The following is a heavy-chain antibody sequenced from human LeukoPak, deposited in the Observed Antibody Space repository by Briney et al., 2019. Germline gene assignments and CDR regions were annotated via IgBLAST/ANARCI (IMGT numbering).Heavy chain of an antibody. CDR2: IYTSGST. CDR1: GGSISSYY. V-gene: IGHV4-4*07. CDR3: ARSRALTVTTLAFDY. D-gene: IGHD4-17*01. J-gene: IGHJ4*02. Sequence: MSSETLSLTCTVSGGSISSYYWSWIRQPAGKGLEWIGRIYTSGSTNYNPSLKSRVTMSVDTSKNQFSLKLSSVTAADTAVYYCARSRALTVTTLAFDYWGQGTLVTVSS.